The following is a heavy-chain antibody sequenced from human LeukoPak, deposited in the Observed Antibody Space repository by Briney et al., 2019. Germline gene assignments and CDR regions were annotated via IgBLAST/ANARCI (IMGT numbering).Heavy chain of an antibody. V-gene: IGHV4-39*01. J-gene: IGHJ4*02. CDR1: GGSISSISYY. CDR2: IYYSGNT. D-gene: IGHD3/OR15-3a*01. Sequence: PSETLSLTCTVSGGSISSISYYWGWIRQPPGKGLEWIGSIYYSGNTYYNASLKSQVSISIDTSKNQFSLKLTSVTAADTAVYYCARQTGSGLFILPGGQGTLVTVSS. CDR3: ARQTGSGLFILP.